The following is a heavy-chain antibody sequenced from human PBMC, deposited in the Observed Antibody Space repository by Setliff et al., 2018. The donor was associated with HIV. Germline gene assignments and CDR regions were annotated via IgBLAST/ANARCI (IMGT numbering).Heavy chain of an antibody. CDR2: VNAGNGKT. Sequence: ASVKVSCKASGDSLSNYVITWVRRAPGQGLEWMGWVNAGNGKTEYSQKFQDRVIIWRDTSANIAYMDLTSLRSEDTAVYFCVRGIESGAWIIDYWGQGTLVTVSS. J-gene: IGHJ4*02. V-gene: IGHV1-3*01. CDR1: GDSLSNYV. D-gene: IGHD2-21*02. CDR3: VRGIESGAWIIDY.